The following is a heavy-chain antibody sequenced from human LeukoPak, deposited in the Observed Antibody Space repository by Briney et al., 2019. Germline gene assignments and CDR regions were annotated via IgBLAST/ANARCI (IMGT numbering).Heavy chain of an antibody. CDR3: ARDPLRDSSGYYYR. J-gene: IGHJ5*02. CDR1: GGSISSGSYY. V-gene: IGHV4-61*02. CDR2: IYTSGST. D-gene: IGHD3-22*01. Sequence: SETLSLTCTVSGGSISSGSYYWSWIRQPAGKGLEWIGRIYTSGSTNYNPSLKSRVTISVDTSKNQFSLKLSSVTAADTAVYYCARDPLRDSSGYYYRWGQGTLVTVSS.